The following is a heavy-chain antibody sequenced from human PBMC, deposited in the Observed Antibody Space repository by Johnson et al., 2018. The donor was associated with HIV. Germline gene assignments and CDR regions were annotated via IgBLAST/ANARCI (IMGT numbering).Heavy chain of an antibody. CDR2: ISYDGSRS. CDR1: SFTFSNYW. CDR3: AKDRGTTRAFDI. V-gene: IGHV3-30*18. D-gene: IGHD2/OR15-2a*01. J-gene: IGHJ3*02. Sequence: QVRLVESGGGFVQPGGSLRLSCAASSFTFSNYWMNWVRQAPGKGLEWVAVISYDGSRSDYGASVKGRFTISRDNSKNTLYLQMNSLRAEDTAVYYCAKDRGTTRAFDIWGQGTMVTVSS.